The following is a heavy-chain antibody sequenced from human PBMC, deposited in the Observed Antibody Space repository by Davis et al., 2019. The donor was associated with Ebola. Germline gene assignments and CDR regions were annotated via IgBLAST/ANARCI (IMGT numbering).Heavy chain of an antibody. D-gene: IGHD2-15*01. CDR3: AREELLTDAFDI. CDR1: GFTFSSFS. CDR2: IKPDGSEK. Sequence: GESLKISCAGSGFTFSSFSMSWVRQAPGKGLEWVANIKPDGSEKYYVDSVKGRFTISRDNAKNSLYLQMNSLRAEDTAVYYCAREELLTDAFDIWGQGTMVTVSS. V-gene: IGHV3-7*01. J-gene: IGHJ3*02.